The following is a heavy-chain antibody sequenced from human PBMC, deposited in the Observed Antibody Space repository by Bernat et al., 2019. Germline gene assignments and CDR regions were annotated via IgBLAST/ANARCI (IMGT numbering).Heavy chain of an antibody. V-gene: IGHV3-7*03. J-gene: IGHJ4*02. Sequence: EVQLVESGGGLVQPGGSLRVSCAASGFTFDDYWMNWVRQAPGKGLEWVANIKQDGSEIYYVDSVRGRFTISSDNAKNSLYLQMHSLRAEDTAVYYCARSRRLATFFDSWGQGSVVSVTS. D-gene: IGHD6-25*01. CDR3: ARSRRLATFFDS. CDR2: IKQDGSEI. CDR1: GFTFDDYW.